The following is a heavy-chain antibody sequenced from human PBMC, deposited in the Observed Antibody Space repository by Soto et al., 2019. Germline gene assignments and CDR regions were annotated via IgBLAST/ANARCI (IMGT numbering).Heavy chain of an antibody. CDR3: AKEGSSGWYSYYFDY. V-gene: IGHV3-30*18. D-gene: IGHD6-19*01. CDR1: GFTFSSYG. CDR2: ISYDGSNK. Sequence: PGGSLRLSCAASGFTFSSYGMHWIRQAPGKGLEWVAVISYDGSNKYYADSVKGRFTISRDNSKNTLYLQMNSLRAEDTAVYYCAKEGSSGWYSYYFDYWGQGTLVTVSS. J-gene: IGHJ4*02.